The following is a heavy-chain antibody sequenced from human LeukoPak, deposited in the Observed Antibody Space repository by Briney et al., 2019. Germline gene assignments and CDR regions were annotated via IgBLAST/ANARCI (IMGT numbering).Heavy chain of an antibody. Sequence: SETLSLTCAVYGGSFSGYYWSWIRQPPGKGLEWIGEINHSGSTNYNPSLKSRVTISVDTSKNQFSLKLSSVTAADTAVYYCARGYGSGSSGDFDYWGQGTLVTVSS. J-gene: IGHJ4*02. CDR3: ARGYGSGSSGDFDY. CDR2: INHSGST. V-gene: IGHV4-34*01. D-gene: IGHD3-10*01. CDR1: GGSFSGYY.